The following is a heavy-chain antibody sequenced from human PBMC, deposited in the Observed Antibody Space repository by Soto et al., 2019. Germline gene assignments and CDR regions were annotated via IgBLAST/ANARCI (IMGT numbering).Heavy chain of an antibody. J-gene: IGHJ4*02. V-gene: IGHV3-33*01. Sequence: GGSLRHSCAASGFTFSSYGMHWVRQAPGKGLEWVAVIWYDGSNKYYADSVKGRFTISRDNSKNTLYLQMNSLRAEDTAVYYCARDYDYVWGSYRYKDYFDYWSQGAPVTVSS. CDR3: ARDYDYVWGSYRYKDYFDY. CDR2: IWYDGSNK. CDR1: GFTFSSYG. D-gene: IGHD3-16*02.